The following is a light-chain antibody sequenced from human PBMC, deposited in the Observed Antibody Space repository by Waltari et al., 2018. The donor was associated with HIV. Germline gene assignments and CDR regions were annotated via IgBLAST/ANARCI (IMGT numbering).Light chain of an antibody. V-gene: IGLV1-40*01. CDR1: SSNIGAGYD. J-gene: IGLJ2*01. Sequence: QSVLTQPPSVSGAPGQRVTISCPGSSSNIGAGYDGQRYQQLPGTAPTLLIYGTNNRPSGVPDRFSGSKSGTSASLAITGLQAEDEAEYYCQSYDSSLSGWVVFGGGTKVTVL. CDR2: GTN. CDR3: QSYDSSLSGWVV.